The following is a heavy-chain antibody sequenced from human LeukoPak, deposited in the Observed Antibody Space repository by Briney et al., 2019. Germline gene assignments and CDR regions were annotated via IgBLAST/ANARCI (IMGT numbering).Heavy chain of an antibody. CDR1: GFTSDDYV. V-gene: IGHV3-43D*03. CDR3: AKDSIVYGSGSYSYYYYYMDV. CDR2: ISWDGGST. D-gene: IGHD3-10*01. J-gene: IGHJ6*03. Sequence: GGSLRLSCAASGFTSDDYVMHWVRQAPGKGLEWVSLISWDGGSTYYADSVKGRFTISRDNSKNSLYLQMNSLRAEDTALYYCAKDSIVYGSGSYSYYYYYMDVWGKGTTVTVSS.